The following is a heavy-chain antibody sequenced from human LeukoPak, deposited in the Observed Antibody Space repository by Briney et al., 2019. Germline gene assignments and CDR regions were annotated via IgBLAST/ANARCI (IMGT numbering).Heavy chain of an antibody. CDR1: GGSISSYY. CDR3: ARVRDTYYYGSGSYYYFDY. D-gene: IGHD3-10*01. J-gene: IGHJ4*02. Sequence: PSETLSLTCTVSGGSISSYYWSWIRQPAGKGLEWIGRIYTSGSTNYNPSLKSRVTMSVDTSKNQFSLKLSSVTAADTAVYYCARVRDTYYYGSGSYYYFDYWGQGTLVTVSS. V-gene: IGHV4-4*07. CDR2: IYTSGST.